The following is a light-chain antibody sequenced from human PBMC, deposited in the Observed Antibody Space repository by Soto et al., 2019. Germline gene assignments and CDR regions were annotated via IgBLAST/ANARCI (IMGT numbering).Light chain of an antibody. CDR3: QQRSSWPWT. CDR1: QSVGSF. V-gene: IGKV3-11*01. Sequence: IVLTQSPATLSLSPGERATLSRRASQSVGSFLAWYQQKRGQAPRLLIYDASNRATGIPARFSGSGSGTDFTLTISSLEPEDFTVYYCQQRSSWPWTFGQGTKVEIK. J-gene: IGKJ1*01. CDR2: DAS.